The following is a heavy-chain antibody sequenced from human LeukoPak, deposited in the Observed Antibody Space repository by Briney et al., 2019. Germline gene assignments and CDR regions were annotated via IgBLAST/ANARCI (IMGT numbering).Heavy chain of an antibody. Sequence: PSETLSLTCTVSGGSISSYYWSWIRQPPGKGLEWIGYIYYSGSTNYNPSLKSRVTISVDTSKNQFSLKLSSVTAADTAVYYCARVGRYSDYRPLWFRELFYYFDYWGQGTLVTVSS. CDR2: IYYSGST. CDR3: ARVGRYSDYRPLWFRELFYYFDY. V-gene: IGHV4-59*01. J-gene: IGHJ4*02. CDR1: GGSISSYY. D-gene: IGHD3-10*01.